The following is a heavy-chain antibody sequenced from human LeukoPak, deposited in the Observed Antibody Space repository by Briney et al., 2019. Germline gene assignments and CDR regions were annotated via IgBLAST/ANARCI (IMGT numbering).Heavy chain of an antibody. D-gene: IGHD3-10*01. CDR3: AKEGRGVSLEY. CDR1: GFTFDDYA. J-gene: IGHJ4*02. V-gene: IGHV3-9*01. CDR2: ISWNSGSI. Sequence: GRSLRLSCAASGFTFDDYAMHWVRQAPGKGLEWVSGISWNSGSIGYADSVKGRFTISRDNAKNSLYLQMNSLRAEDTALYYCAKEGRGVSLEYWGQGTLVTVSS.